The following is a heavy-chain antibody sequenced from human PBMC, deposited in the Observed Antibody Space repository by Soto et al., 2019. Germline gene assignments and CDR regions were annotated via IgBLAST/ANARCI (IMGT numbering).Heavy chain of an antibody. CDR3: ARSRSSGWFYYYYGMDV. V-gene: IGHV5-51*01. J-gene: IGHJ6*02. CDR1: GYSFTNYW. CDR2: IYPGDSDT. D-gene: IGHD6-19*01. Sequence: PGESLKISCKGSGYSFTNYWIGWVRQMPGKGLEWMGIIYPGDSDTRYSPSFQGQVTISADKSISTAYLQWSSLKASDTAMYYCARSRSSGWFYYYYGMDVWGQGTTVTVSS.